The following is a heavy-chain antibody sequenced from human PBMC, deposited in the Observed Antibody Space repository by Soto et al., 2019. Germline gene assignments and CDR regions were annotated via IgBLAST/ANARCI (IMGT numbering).Heavy chain of an antibody. CDR2: IKPDGSET. D-gene: IGHD3-16*02. Sequence: TGGSLRLSCAASGFPFSSYWMTWFRQPPGKGLEWVANIKPDGSETDYVDSVKGRFTISRDNARNSVYLQMNSLTAEDTAVFHCARGSYQFDYWGQGALVTVSS. CDR1: GFPFSSYW. J-gene: IGHJ4*02. V-gene: IGHV3-7*01. CDR3: ARGSYQFDY.